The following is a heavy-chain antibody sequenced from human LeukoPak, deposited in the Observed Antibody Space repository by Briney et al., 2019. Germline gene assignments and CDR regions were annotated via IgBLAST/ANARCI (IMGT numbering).Heavy chain of an antibody. J-gene: IGHJ4*02. V-gene: IGHV5-51*01. D-gene: IGHD1-26*01. Sequence: KVSCKASGYTFTSYDINWVRQATGQGLEWMGIIYPGDSDTRYSPSFQGQVTISADKSISTAYLQWSSLKASDTAMYYCARRARAGSYLDYWGQGTLVTVSS. CDR3: ARRARAGSYLDY. CDR1: GYTFTSYD. CDR2: IYPGDSDT.